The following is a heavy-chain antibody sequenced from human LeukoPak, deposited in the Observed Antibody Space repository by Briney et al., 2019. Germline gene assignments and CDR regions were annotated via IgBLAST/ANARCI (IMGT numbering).Heavy chain of an antibody. V-gene: IGHV4-34*01. J-gene: IGHJ4*02. D-gene: IGHD2-15*01. CDR2: INHSGST. CDR3: ARGGRWQPLDY. CDR1: GGSFSGYY. Sequence: SETLSLTCAVYGGSFSGYYWSWIRQPPGKGLEWIGEINHSGSTNYNPSLKSRVTISVDTSKNQFSLKLSSVTAADTAVYYCARGGRWQPLDYWGQGTLVTVSS.